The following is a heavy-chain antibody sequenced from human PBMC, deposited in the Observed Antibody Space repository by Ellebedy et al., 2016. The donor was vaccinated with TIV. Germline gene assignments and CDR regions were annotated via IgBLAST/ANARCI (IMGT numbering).Heavy chain of an antibody. CDR1: GFTFSNYA. Sequence: GESLKISXAASGFTFSNYAMSWVRQAPGRGLEWVSVISGGGGDTHYADSVKGRFTISRDNSNNTLYLQMNSLRTEDTAVYYCARDGSPPNFDYWGQGSLVTVSS. CDR2: ISGGGGDT. D-gene: IGHD6-13*01. V-gene: IGHV3-23*01. CDR3: ARDGSPPNFDY. J-gene: IGHJ4*02.